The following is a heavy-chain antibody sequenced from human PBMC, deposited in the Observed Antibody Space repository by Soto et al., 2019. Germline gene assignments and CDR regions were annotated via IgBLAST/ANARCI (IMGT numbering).Heavy chain of an antibody. Sequence: EVQLVESGGGLVQPGGSLRLSCAAPGFTFGDPWMNWVRQAPGKGLEWGASTVPDGSERYYVDSVKGRFTISRDNTKPSLYLHMNSLRLDDTAIYYCARDRGFSSFDLWGQGTLVTVSS. J-gene: IGHJ5*01. CDR3: ARDRGFSSFDL. D-gene: IGHD6-6*01. V-gene: IGHV3-7*01. CDR2: TVPDGSER. CDR1: GFTFGDPW.